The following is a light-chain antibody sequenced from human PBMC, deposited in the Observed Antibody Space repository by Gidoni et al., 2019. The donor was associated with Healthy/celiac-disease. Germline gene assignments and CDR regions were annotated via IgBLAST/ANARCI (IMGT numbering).Light chain of an antibody. V-gene: IGKV1-39*01. CDR1: QSISSY. J-gene: IGKJ1*01. Sequence: DIQMTQSPSSLSASVGDRVTITCRSSQSISSYLNWYQQQPGKAPKLLIYAASSLQSGVPSRFSGSGFGTDFTLTISSLQPEDFATYYCQQSYSTPRTFGQGTKVEIK. CDR3: QQSYSTPRT. CDR2: AAS.